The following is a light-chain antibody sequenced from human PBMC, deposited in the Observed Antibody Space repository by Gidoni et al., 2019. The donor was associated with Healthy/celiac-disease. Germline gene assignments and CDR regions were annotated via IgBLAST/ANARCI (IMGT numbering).Light chain of an antibody. CDR2: DAS. CDR3: QQRSNWPLT. CDR1: QSVSSY. Sequence: EIVLTQSPATLSLSPGERATLSCRASQSVSSYLAWYQQKPGQAPRLLIYDASNGATGIPARFSGSGSGTDLTLTISSLEPEDVAVYYCQQRSNWPLTFGGGTKVEIK. J-gene: IGKJ4*01. V-gene: IGKV3-11*01.